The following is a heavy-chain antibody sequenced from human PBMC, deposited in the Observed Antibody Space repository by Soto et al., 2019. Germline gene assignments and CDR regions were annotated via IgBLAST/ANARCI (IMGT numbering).Heavy chain of an antibody. CDR1: GYTFNNYD. CDR3: TRAYGAETFDF. Sequence: ASVKVSCKASGYTFNNYDIHWVRQAPGHGLEWMGWMNPNSGNTGYAQNFRGRVTMTQNTAKGTAYMELSSLRSDDTATYYCTRAYGAETFDFWGQGTRVTVSS. J-gene: IGHJ5*01. D-gene: IGHD3-10*01. V-gene: IGHV1-8*02. CDR2: MNPNSGNT.